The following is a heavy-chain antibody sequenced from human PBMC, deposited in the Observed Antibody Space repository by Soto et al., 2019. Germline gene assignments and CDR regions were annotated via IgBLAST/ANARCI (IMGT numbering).Heavy chain of an antibody. CDR2: IFSNDEK. J-gene: IGHJ4*02. CDR1: GFSLSNARMG. Sequence: GAGPTLVNPTETLTLTCTVSGFSLSNARMGVSWIRQPPGKALEWLAHIFSNDEKSYSTSLKSRLTISKDTSKSQVVLTMTNMDPVDTATYYCARIRSRGYSYGYFEEFDYWGQGTLVTVSS. D-gene: IGHD5-18*01. CDR3: ARIRSRGYSYGYFEEFDY. V-gene: IGHV2-26*01.